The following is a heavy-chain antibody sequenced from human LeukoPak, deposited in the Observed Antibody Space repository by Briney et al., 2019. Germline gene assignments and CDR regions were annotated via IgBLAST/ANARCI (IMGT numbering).Heavy chain of an antibody. CDR3: ARSKNDFWSGYYHDFDY. Sequence: SVKVSCKASGYTFTSYGISWVRQAPGQGLEWMGGIIPIFGTANYAQKFQGRVTITADESTSTAYMELSSLRSEDTAVYYCARSKNDFWSGYYHDFDYWGQGTLVTVSS. V-gene: IGHV1-69*13. CDR2: IIPIFGTA. D-gene: IGHD3-3*01. CDR1: GYTFTSYG. J-gene: IGHJ4*02.